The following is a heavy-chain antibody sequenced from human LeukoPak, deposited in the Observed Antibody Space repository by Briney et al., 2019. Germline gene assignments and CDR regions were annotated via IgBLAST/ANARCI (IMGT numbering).Heavy chain of an antibody. Sequence: SETLSLTCAVYGGSFSGYYWSWIRQPPGKGLEWIGEINHSGSTNYNPSLKSRVTISVDTSKNQFSLKLSSVTAADTAVYYCARWYSSRKRFDYWGQGTLVTVSS. J-gene: IGHJ4*02. CDR1: GGSFSGYY. V-gene: IGHV4-34*01. D-gene: IGHD6-13*01. CDR3: ARWYSSRKRFDY. CDR2: INHSGST.